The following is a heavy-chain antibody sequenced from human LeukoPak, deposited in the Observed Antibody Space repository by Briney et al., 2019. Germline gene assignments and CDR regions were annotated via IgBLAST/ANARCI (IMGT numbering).Heavy chain of an antibody. D-gene: IGHD6-13*01. CDR3: ARADGSIWYSGYFDY. Sequence: ASVKVSCKASGYTFTSYGISWVRQAPGHGLEWMGWISAYNGNTNYAQKLQGRVTMTTDTSTSTAYMELRSLRSDDTAVYYCARADGSIWYSGYFDYWGQGTLVTVSS. CDR2: ISAYNGNT. CDR1: GYTFTSYG. J-gene: IGHJ4*02. V-gene: IGHV1-18*04.